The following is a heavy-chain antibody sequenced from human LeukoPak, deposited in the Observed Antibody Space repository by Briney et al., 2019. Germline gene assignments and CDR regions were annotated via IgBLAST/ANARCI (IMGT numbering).Heavy chain of an antibody. V-gene: IGHV4-39*01. J-gene: IGHJ3*02. CDR3: ARLSIGNRDAFDI. CDR1: GGSISGFY. Sequence: SETLSLTCAVSGGSISGFYWGWIRQPPGKGLEWIGSIYYSGSTYYNPSLKSRVTISVDTSKNQFSLKLSSVTAADTAVYYCARLSIGNRDAFDIWGQGTMVTVSS. D-gene: IGHD1-14*01. CDR2: IYYSGST.